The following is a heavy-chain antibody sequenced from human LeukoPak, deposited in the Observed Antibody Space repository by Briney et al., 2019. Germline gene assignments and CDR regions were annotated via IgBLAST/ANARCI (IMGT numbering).Heavy chain of an antibody. CDR3: ARSNGGQIWSGYPPKPNYYHYYMDV. J-gene: IGHJ6*03. CDR1: GGTFSSYA. V-gene: IGHV1-69*05. D-gene: IGHD3-3*01. CDR2: IIPIFGTA. Sequence: ASVKVSCKASGGTFSSYAISWVRQAPGQGLEWMGGIIPIFGTANYAQKFQGRVTITTDESTSTAYMELSSLRSEDTAVYYCARSNGGQIWSGYPPKPNYYHYYMDVWGKGTTVTVSS.